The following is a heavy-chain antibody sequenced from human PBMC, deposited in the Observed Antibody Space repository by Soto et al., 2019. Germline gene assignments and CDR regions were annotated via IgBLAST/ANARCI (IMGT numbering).Heavy chain of an antibody. CDR2: INPSGGST. CDR1: GYTFTSYY. Sequence: ASVKVSCKASGYTFTSYYMHWVRQAPGQGLEWMGIINPSGGSTSYAQKFQGRVTMTRDTSTSTVYMELSSLRSEDTAVYYCARDEVGGSDIVVVVAATQFDYWGQGTLVTVSS. D-gene: IGHD2-15*01. V-gene: IGHV1-46*01. J-gene: IGHJ4*02. CDR3: ARDEVGGSDIVVVVAATQFDY.